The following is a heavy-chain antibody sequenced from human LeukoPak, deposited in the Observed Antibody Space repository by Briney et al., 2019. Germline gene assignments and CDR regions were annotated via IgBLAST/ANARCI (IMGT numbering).Heavy chain of an antibody. CDR3: ARDLGYCSRTSCYEVFDS. CDR1: GFTFDDYG. V-gene: IGHV3-20*04. J-gene: IGHJ4*02. D-gene: IGHD2-2*01. Sequence: LTGVPLRLSCAASGFTFDDYGMSWVRQVPGKGLEWVAGINWNCGSSGYADSVKGRFTISRDNAQNSLYLQMHSLRAEDTALYYCARDLGYCSRTSCYEVFDSWGQGTLVTVSS. CDR2: INWNCGSS.